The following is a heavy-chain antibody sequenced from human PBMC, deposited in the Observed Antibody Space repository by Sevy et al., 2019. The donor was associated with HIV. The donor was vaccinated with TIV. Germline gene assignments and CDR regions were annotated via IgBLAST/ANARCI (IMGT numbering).Heavy chain of an antibody. D-gene: IGHD6-19*01. J-gene: IGHJ4*02. CDR2: ISPNGATS. Sequence: GGSLRLSCEVSGFTFGHFAMSWVRQAPGKGLEWVSGISPNGATSHYAASVRGRFTISRDNSKNRMYLQMSSLRAEDTAQYYCAKDTSGWYDALDQWGQGTLVTVSS. CDR3: AKDTSGWYDALDQ. CDR1: GFTFGHFA. V-gene: IGHV3-23*01.